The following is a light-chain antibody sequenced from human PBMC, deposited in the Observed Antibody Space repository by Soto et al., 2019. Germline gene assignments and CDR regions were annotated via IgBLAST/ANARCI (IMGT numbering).Light chain of an antibody. CDR3: QQYDNLPPYA. CDR1: QDVYIY. J-gene: IGKJ2*01. CDR2: DAS. Sequence: IQLTQSPASLSASIGDRVTISCQASQDVYIYLNWYQQKPGKAPRLLIYDASNLETGVPSRFSGTGSGTHFTLTISSLQAEDFATYYCQQYDNLPPYAFGQGTKLGI. V-gene: IGKV1-33*01.